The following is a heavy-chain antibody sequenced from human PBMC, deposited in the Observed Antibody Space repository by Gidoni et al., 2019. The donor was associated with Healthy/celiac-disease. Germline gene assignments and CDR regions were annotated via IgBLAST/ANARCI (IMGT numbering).Heavy chain of an antibody. J-gene: IGHJ6*03. V-gene: IGHV3-23*01. CDR2: ISGSGGST. CDR1: GFTFSSHA. D-gene: IGHD7-27*01. CDR3: ANYGPETGNYYYYYMDV. Sequence: EVQLLESWRGLVQPGGSLILSCPASGFTFSSHAMSWVRQAPGKALEWVAAISGSGGSTYYADSVKGRFTISRDNSKNTLYLQMNRLRAEETAVYYCANYGPETGNYYYYYMDVWGKGTTVTVSS.